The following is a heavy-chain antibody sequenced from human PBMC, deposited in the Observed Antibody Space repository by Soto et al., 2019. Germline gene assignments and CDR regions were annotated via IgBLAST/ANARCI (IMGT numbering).Heavy chain of an antibody. CDR3: AHIVVACLGYYFDY. J-gene: IGHJ4*02. CDR1: GFSLSSTRMA. Sequence: QITLKESGPTLVKPTQTLTLTCTFSGFSLSSTRMAVGWIRQPPGKALEWLALIYWDDDKRYSPFLKSRLTITKDTSKNQVVLTMSNMDPVDTARYYCAHIVVACLGYYFDYWGQGTLVTVSS. CDR2: IYWDDDK. V-gene: IGHV2-5*02. D-gene: IGHD5-12*01.